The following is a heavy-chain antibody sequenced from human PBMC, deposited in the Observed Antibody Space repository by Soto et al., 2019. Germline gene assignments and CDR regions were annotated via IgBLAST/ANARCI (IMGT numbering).Heavy chain of an antibody. CDR3: ARGGPMVRGVIIRWFDP. V-gene: IGHV4-31*03. D-gene: IGHD3-10*01. Sequence: SETLSLTCTFSGFSISSGGYYWSWIRQHPGKGLEWIGYIYYSGSTSYNPSLKSRLTISVDTSKNQFSLKLSSVTAADTAVYYCARGGPMVRGVIIRWFDPWGQGTLVTVSS. CDR1: GFSISSGGYY. CDR2: IYYSGST. J-gene: IGHJ5*02.